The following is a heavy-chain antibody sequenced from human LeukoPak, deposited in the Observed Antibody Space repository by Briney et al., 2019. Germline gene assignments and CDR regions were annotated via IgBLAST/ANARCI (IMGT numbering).Heavy chain of an antibody. CDR3: ARVPLTIFGVVIYTDYYYGMDV. V-gene: IGHV1-46*01. CDR1: GYTFTSYY. CDR2: INPSGGST. D-gene: IGHD3-3*01. Sequence: ASVKVSCKASGYTFTSYYMHWVRQAPGQGLERMGIINPSGGSTSYAQKFQGRVTMTRDTSTSTVYMELSSLRSEDTAVYYCARVPLTIFGVVIYTDYYYGMDVWGQGTTVTVSS. J-gene: IGHJ6*02.